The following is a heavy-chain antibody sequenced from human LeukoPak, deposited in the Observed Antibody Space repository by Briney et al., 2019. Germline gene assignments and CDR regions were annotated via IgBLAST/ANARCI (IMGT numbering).Heavy chain of an antibody. CDR2: ISGSGGST. D-gene: IGHD3-10*01. CDR1: GFTFSSYA. CDR3: ARGLGSGTFPLFDY. J-gene: IGHJ4*02. V-gene: IGHV3-23*01. Sequence: GGSLRLSCAASGFTFSSYAMSWVRQAPGKGLEWVSAISGSGGSTYYADSVKGRFTISRDNSKNTLYLQMNSLRAKDTAVYYCARGLGSGTFPLFDYWGQGTLVTVSS.